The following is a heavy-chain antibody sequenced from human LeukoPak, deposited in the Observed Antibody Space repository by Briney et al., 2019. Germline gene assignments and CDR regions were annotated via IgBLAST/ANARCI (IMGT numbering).Heavy chain of an antibody. Sequence: GGSLRLSCAASGFTFSSYWMHWVRQAPGKGLVWVSRLNSDGSSTSYAVSVKGRFTIPRDNAKNTLYLQMNSLRAEDTAVYYCARSSRGDAINFDYWGQGTLVTVSS. CDR3: ARSSRGDAINFDY. J-gene: IGHJ4*02. CDR2: LNSDGSST. CDR1: GFTFSSYW. D-gene: IGHD2-21*02. V-gene: IGHV3-74*01.